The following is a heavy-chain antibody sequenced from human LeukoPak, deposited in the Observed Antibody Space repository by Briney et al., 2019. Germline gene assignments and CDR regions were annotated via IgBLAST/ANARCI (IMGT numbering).Heavy chain of an antibody. CDR2: INHSGST. V-gene: IGHV4-34*01. D-gene: IGHD3-10*01. J-gene: IGHJ3*02. Sequence: SETLSLTCAVYGGSFSGYYWSWIRQPPGKGLEWIGEINHSGSTNYNPSLKSRVTISVDTSKNQFSLKLSSVTAADTAVYYCAREPSSTMVRGSGPGAFDIWGQGTMVTVSS. CDR1: GGSFSGYY. CDR3: AREPSSTMVRGSGPGAFDI.